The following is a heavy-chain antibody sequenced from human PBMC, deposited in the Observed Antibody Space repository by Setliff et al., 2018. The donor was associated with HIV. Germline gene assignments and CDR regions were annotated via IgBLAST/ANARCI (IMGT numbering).Heavy chain of an antibody. CDR2: IYTSGST. V-gene: IGHV4-4*07. J-gene: IGHJ4*02. CDR3: ARGLSFYDPGGFDY. Sequence: LPETLSLTCTVSGGSISSYYWSWIRQPAGKGLEWIGRIYTSGSTNYNPSLKSRVTMSVDTSKNQFSLKLSSVTAADTAVYYCARGLSFYDPGGFDYWGQGTLVTVS. CDR1: GGSISSYY. D-gene: IGHD3-22*01.